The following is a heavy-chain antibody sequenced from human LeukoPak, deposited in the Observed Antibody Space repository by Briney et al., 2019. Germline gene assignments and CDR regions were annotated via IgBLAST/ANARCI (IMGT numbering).Heavy chain of an antibody. Sequence: SETLSLTCTVSGGSTSRYYWSWIRQPPGKGLEWIGYIYSSGSTKYNPSLKSRVTISVDTSKNHFSLRLSSVTAADTAVYYCARVPTAAGTYYYDFHGLDVWGQGTTVTVSS. D-gene: IGHD6-13*01. CDR2: IYSSGST. CDR3: ARVPTAAGTYYYDFHGLDV. J-gene: IGHJ6*02. CDR1: GGSTSRYY. V-gene: IGHV4-59*01.